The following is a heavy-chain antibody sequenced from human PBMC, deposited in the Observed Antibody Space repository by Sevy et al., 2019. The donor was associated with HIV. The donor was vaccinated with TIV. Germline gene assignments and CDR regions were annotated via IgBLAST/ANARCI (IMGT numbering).Heavy chain of an antibody. CDR1: GFTFSSYA. J-gene: IGHJ4*02. CDR2: ISYDGSNK. D-gene: IGHD2-21*02. V-gene: IGHV3-30-3*01. Sequence: GGSLRLSCAASGFTFSSYAMHWVRQAPGKGLEWVAVISYDGSNKYYADSVKGRFTISRDNSKNTLYLQMNSLRAEDTAVYYCARAPCGGDCYTLNYWGQRTLVTVSS. CDR3: ARAPCGGDCYTLNY.